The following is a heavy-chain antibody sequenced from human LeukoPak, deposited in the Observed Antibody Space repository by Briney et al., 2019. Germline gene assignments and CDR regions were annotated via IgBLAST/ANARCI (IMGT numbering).Heavy chain of an antibody. J-gene: IGHJ6*02. CDR3: AKDSRITMVRGVIGPYGMDV. D-gene: IGHD3-10*01. Sequence: PGGSLRLPCAASGFTFSSYAMSWVRQAPGKGLEWVSAISGSGGSTYYADSVKGRFTISRDNSKNTLYLQMNSLRAEDTAVYYCAKDSRITMVRGVIGPYGMDVWGQGTTVTVSS. V-gene: IGHV3-23*01. CDR1: GFTFSSYA. CDR2: ISGSGGST.